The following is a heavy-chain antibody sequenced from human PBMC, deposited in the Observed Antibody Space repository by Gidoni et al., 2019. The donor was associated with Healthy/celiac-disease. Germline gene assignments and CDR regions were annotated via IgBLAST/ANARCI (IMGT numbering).Heavy chain of an antibody. J-gene: IGHJ4*02. V-gene: IGHV4-34*01. CDR1: GGSFSGYY. Sequence: QVQLQQWGAGLLKPSETLSLTCAVYGGSFSGYYWSLIRQPQGKGQEWIGEINHSGSTNSNPSLKSRVIISVDTSKNLFSLKLSSVTAADTAVYYCARGPGSGGSWPLKEDYWGQGTLVTVSS. CDR2: INHSGST. D-gene: IGHD6-13*01. CDR3: ARGPGSGGSWPLKEDY.